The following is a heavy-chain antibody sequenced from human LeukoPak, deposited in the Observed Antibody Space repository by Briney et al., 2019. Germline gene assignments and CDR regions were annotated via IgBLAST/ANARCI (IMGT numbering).Heavy chain of an antibody. CDR2: IRYDGSNK. CDR3: AKDLLEVKQLVDAFDI. CDR1: GFTFSRYG. V-gene: IGHV3-30*02. D-gene: IGHD6-6*01. Sequence: GGSLRLSCEASGFTFSRYGMHWVRQAPGKGLEWVAFIRYDGSNKYYADSVKGRFTISRDNSKNTLYLQMNSLRAEDTAVYYCAKDLLEVKQLVDAFDIWGQGTMVTVSS. J-gene: IGHJ3*02.